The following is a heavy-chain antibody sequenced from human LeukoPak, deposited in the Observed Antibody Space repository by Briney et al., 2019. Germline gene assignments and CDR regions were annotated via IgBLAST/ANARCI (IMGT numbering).Heavy chain of an antibody. CDR3: ASSPGVSRGYYRNGYYYYMDV. J-gene: IGHJ6*03. V-gene: IGHV3-43*01. CDR2: ITWDGDKT. CDR1: GFTFDDYT. D-gene: IGHD3-22*01. Sequence: GGSLRLSCAASGFTFDDYTMHWVRQTPGKGLEWVSLITWDGDKTNYVDSVKGRFTISRDNSKNSLYLQMNSLRAEDTALYYCASSPGVSRGYYRNGYYYYMDVWGKGTTVTVSS.